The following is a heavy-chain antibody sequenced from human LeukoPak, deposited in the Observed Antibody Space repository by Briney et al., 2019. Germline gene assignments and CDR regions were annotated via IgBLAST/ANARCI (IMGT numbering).Heavy chain of an antibody. CDR1: GGSISSSSYY. CDR2: IYYGGST. Sequence: PSETLSLTCTVSGGSISSSSYYWGWTRQPPGKGLEWIGSIYYGGSTYYNPSLKSRVTISVDASKNQFSLRLSSVTAADTAVYYCARYFGDYSLDYWGQGTLVTVSS. V-gene: IGHV4-39*01. D-gene: IGHD4-17*01. CDR3: ARYFGDYSLDY. J-gene: IGHJ4*02.